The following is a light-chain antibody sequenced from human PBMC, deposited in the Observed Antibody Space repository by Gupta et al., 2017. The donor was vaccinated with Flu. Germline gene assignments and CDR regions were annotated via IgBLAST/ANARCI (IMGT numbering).Light chain of an antibody. V-gene: IGLV2-8*01. CDR1: LRDVGLYNL. J-gene: IGLJ1*01. Sequence: QSALTQPPSAFGSPGQSVTISCTGTLRDVGLYNLVSWYQQHPGKAPKLMIYDVNKRPSGVPDRFSVSRSGNTASLTVSGLQVEDEADYYCSAYVRSNNVYVFGTGTKVTVL. CDR3: SAYVRSNNVYV. CDR2: DVN.